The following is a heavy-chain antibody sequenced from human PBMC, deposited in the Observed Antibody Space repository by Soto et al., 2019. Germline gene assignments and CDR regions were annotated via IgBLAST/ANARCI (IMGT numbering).Heavy chain of an antibody. CDR3: ARNDILTGYYRRVYFDY. V-gene: IGHV1-46*01. J-gene: IGHJ4*02. D-gene: IGHD3-9*01. CDR2: INPSGGST. CDR1: GYTFTSYY. Sequence: ASVKVSCKASGYTFTSYYMHWVRQAPGQGLEWMGIINPSGGSTSYAQKFQGRVTMTRDTSTSTVYMELSSLRSEDTAVYYCARNDILTGYYRRVYFDYWGQGTLVTVSS.